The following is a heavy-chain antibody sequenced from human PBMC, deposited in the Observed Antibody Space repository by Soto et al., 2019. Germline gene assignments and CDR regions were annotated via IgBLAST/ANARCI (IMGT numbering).Heavy chain of an antibody. CDR1: GGSISSGGYS. D-gene: IGHD1-20*01. Sequence: PSETLSLTCAVSGGSISSGGYSWSWIRQPPGKGLEWIGYIYHSGSTYYNPSLKSRVTISVDTSKNQFSLKLSSVTAADTAVYYCARLSVYNWNDYHTGVWGQGTTVTVSS. V-gene: IGHV4-30-2*03. CDR2: IYHSGST. J-gene: IGHJ6*02. CDR3: ARLSVYNWNDYHTGV.